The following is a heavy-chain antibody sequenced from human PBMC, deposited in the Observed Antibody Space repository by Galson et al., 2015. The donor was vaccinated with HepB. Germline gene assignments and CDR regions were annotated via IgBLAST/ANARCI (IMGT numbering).Heavy chain of an antibody. D-gene: IGHD6-19*01. V-gene: IGHV2-5*02. CDR1: GFSLSSNHVG. J-gene: IGHJ5*01. CDR3: AHRSGWLLDS. Sequence: PALVKPTQTLTLTCTFSGFSLSSNHVGVGWIRQPPGKALEWLAFIYWDDDERYSPSLRTRLTITKDTSKNRVVLTLTNVDPVDTATYYCAHRSGWLLDSWGQGTLVTVSS. CDR2: IYWDDDE.